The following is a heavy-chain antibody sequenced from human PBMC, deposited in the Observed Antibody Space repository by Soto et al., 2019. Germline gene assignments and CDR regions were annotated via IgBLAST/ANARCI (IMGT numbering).Heavy chain of an antibody. V-gene: IGHV4-34*01. J-gene: IGHJ6*02. Sequence: SETLSLTCAVYGGSVSGYYWSWIRQPPGKGLEWIGEINHSGSTNYNPSLKSRVTISVDTSKNQFSLKLSSVTAADTAVYYCARGPGYYGMDVWGQGTTVTVSS. CDR2: INHSGST. CDR3: ARGPGYYGMDV. CDR1: GGSVSGYY.